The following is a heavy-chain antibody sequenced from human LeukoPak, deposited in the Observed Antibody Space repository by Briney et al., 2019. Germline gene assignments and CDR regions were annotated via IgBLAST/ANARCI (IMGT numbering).Heavy chain of an antibody. CDR2: INHSGST. J-gene: IGHJ4*02. CDR3: ATRRPKYYYDSSGYYYHTGYFDY. CDR1: GGSFSGYY. Sequence: SETLSLTCAVYGGSFSGYYWSWIRQPPGKGLEWIGEINHSGSTNYNPSLKSRVTISVDTSRNQFSLKLSSVTAADTAVYYCATRRPKYYYDSSGYYYHTGYFDYWGQGTLVTVSS. D-gene: IGHD3-22*01. V-gene: IGHV4-34*01.